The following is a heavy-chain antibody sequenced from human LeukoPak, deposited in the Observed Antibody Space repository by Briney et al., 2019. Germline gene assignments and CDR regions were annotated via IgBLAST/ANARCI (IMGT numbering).Heavy chain of an antibody. CDR2: IYYSGST. CDR1: GGSISSYY. D-gene: IGHD3-10*01. Sequence: SETLSLTCTVSGGSISSYYWSWIRQPPGKGLEWIGYIYYSGSTNYNPSLKSRVTISVDTSKNQFSLKLSSVTAADTAVYYCARVPHGSGSPSAGYYFDYWGQGTLVTVSS. V-gene: IGHV4-59*01. CDR3: ARVPHGSGSPSAGYYFDY. J-gene: IGHJ4*02.